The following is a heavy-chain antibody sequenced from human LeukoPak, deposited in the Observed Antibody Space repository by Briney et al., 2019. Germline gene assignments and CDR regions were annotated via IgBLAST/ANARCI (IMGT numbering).Heavy chain of an antibody. CDR2: ISSSGSYI. CDR3: ARGRDGYNFDY. J-gene: IGHJ4*02. V-gene: IGHV3-48*03. Sequence: GGSLTLSCAAAGSTFSSNDMNWVRQAPGKGLEWVSYISSSGSYIYYVDSVKGRFTISRDNAKHSLYLQMNSLRADHTAVYYCARGRDGYNFDYWGQGTLVTVSS. D-gene: IGHD5-24*01. CDR1: GSTFSSND.